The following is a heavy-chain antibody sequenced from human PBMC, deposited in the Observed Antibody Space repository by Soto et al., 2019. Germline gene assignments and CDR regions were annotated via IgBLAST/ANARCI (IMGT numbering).Heavy chain of an antibody. V-gene: IGHV1-69*01. CDR2: IIPIFGTA. CDR1: GGTFSSYA. CDR3: ARVLGNVLRFLKWYGNWFDP. J-gene: IGHJ5*02. Sequence: QVQLVQSGAEVKKPGSSVKVSCKASGGTFSSYAISWVRQAPGQGLEWMGGIIPIFGTANYAQKFQGRVTITADESTSTAYMELSSLRSEDTAVYYCARVLGNVLRFLKWYGNWFDPWGQGTLVTVSS. D-gene: IGHD3-3*01.